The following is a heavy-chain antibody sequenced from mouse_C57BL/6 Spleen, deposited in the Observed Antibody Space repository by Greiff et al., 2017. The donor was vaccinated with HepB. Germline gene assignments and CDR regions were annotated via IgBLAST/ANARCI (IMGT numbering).Heavy chain of an antibody. Sequence: VQLQQSGAELARPGASVKMSCKASGYTFTSYTMHWVKQRPGQGLEWIGYINPSSGYTKYNQKFKDKATLTADKSSSTAYMQLSSLTSEDSAVYYCASAYDDQRMDYWGQVTSVTVSS. CDR3: ASAYDDQRMDY. CDR1: GYTFTSYT. J-gene: IGHJ4*01. CDR2: INPSSGYT. D-gene: IGHD2-3*01. V-gene: IGHV1-4*01.